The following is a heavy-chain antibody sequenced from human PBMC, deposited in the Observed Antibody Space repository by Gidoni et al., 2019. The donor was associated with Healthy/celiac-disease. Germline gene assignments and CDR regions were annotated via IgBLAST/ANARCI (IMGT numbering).Heavy chain of an antibody. CDR3: ARYFNAPPRFEYSYGLDY. V-gene: IGHV3-11*01. J-gene: IGHJ4*02. Sequence: QVQLVESGGGLVKPGGSLRLSGAASGFTCSDYYMSWILHAPGKGLAWASYIRSSGSTISYADSGKGRFTLSRDNAKNSLYLPMNSLRAEDTAVYYCARYFNAPPRFEYSYGLDYWGQGTLVTVSS. CDR2: IRSSGSTI. CDR1: GFTCSDYY. D-gene: IGHD5-18*01.